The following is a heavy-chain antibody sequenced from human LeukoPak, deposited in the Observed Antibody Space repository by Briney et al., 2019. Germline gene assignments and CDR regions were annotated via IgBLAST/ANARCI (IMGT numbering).Heavy chain of an antibody. CDR2: IREDGSEK. D-gene: IGHD3-22*01. V-gene: IGHV3-7*01. CDR3: ASAPADGSGYYNFDQ. Sequence: GGSLRLSCAASGFTFDFSSSWMSWVRQAPGKGLEWVANIREDGSEKYYVDSVKGRFTISRDNAKNSLYLQMNSLRAEDTAVYYCASAPADGSGYYNFDQWGQGTLVTVSS. J-gene: IGHJ4*02. CDR1: GFTFDFSSSW.